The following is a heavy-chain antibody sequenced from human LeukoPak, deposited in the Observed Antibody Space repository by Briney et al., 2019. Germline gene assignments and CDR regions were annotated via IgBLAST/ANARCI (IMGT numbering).Heavy chain of an antibody. CDR2: ISSSSSTI. J-gene: IGHJ4*02. V-gene: IGHV3-48*02. D-gene: IGHD5-18*01. CDR3: ARDSIGYSYGNRKSFDY. CDR1: GFTFSSYS. Sequence: PGGSLTLSCAASGFTFSSYSMNWVRQAPGKGLEWVSYISSSSSTIYYADSVKGRFTISRDNAKNSLYLRMNSLRDEDTAVYYCARDSIGYSYGNRKSFDYWGQGTLVTVSS.